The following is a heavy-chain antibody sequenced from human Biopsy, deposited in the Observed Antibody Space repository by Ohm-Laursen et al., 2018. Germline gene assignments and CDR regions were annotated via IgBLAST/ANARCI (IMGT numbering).Heavy chain of an antibody. V-gene: IGHV4-59*01. J-gene: IGHJ2*01. CDR2: VYYTGST. D-gene: IGHD3-22*01. CDR1: GDLISRYY. Sequence: SETLSLTCTVSGDLISRYYWRWIRQPPGKGLQWIGYVYYTGSTDYNPSLQSRVTISVDTSKNHFSLRLRSVTPADTAIYYCARDRGYYSDRTVPGYFDLWGRGTLVTVSS. CDR3: ARDRGYYSDRTVPGYFDL.